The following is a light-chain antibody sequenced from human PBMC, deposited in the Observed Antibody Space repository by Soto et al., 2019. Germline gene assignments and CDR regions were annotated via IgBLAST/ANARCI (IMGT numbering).Light chain of an antibody. CDR1: QSTNSY. CDR3: QRSYSIPWT. CDR2: AAS. V-gene: IGKV1-39*01. Sequence: DIQMTQSPSSLSASVGDRVTITCRASQSTNSYLNWYQQKPGKAPKLLIYAASTLQRGVPSRFSGSVSGSDFTLTISSLRPEDFATYYCQRSYSIPWTFGQGTKVDIK. J-gene: IGKJ1*01.